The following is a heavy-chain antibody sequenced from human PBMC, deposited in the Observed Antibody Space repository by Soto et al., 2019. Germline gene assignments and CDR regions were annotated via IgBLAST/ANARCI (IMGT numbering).Heavy chain of an antibody. Sequence: GASVKVSCKASNYTFSSFGISWMRQAPGQGFEWMGWINPHNDNINYARKFQGRLTLTTDTSTNTAYMELRRLTSDDTAVYYWSRAFDYWGQGALVTVSS. CDR1: NYTFSSFG. CDR3: SRAFDY. D-gene: IGHD3-10*01. J-gene: IGHJ4*02. V-gene: IGHV1-18*01. CDR2: INPHNDNI.